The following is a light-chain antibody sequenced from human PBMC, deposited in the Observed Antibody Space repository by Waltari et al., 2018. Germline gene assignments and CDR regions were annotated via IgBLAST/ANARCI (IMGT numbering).Light chain of an antibody. J-gene: IGLJ1*01. V-gene: IGLV2-14*01. CDR3: SSYTSSSTRV. CDR1: SSDVGGYTY. CDR2: EVS. Sequence: QSALTQPASVSGSPGQSITISCTGTSSDVGGYTYVSWYQQHPGKAPKLMINEVSNRPSGVSNRFSGSKSGNTASLTISGLQAEDEADYYCSSYTSSSTRVFGTGTKVTVL.